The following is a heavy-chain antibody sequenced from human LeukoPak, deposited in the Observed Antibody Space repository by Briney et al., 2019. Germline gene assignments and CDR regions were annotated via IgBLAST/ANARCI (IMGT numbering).Heavy chain of an antibody. CDR3: ARITYYDFWSGYESYYMDV. Sequence: ASVKVFCKASGYTFTGYYMQWVRQAPGQGLEWMGWINPNSGGTNYAQKFQGRVTMTRDTSIRTAYMELSRLRSDDKAVYYCARITYYDFWSGYESYYMDVWGKGTTVSVSS. CDR1: GYTFTGYY. J-gene: IGHJ6*03. D-gene: IGHD3-3*01. CDR2: INPNSGGT. V-gene: IGHV1-2*02.